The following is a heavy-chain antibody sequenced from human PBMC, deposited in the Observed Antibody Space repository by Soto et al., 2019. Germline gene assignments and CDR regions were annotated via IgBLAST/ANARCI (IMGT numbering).Heavy chain of an antibody. CDR2: ISDRGDI. J-gene: IGHJ5*02. V-gene: IGHV4-59*12. CDR1: GISITSSY. Sequence: SETLSLTCTVSGISITSSYWNWFRQSPGRGLEWIGQISDRGDINYNPPLESRVAISTDTSKNQVSLTLTAVNAADTAVYFCARGRHWFGPWGQGTLVTVSS. CDR3: ARGRHWFGP.